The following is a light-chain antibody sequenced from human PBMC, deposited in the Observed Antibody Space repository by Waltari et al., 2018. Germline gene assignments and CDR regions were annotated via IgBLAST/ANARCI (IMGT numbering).Light chain of an antibody. Sequence: EIVLTQSPATLSLSPGERATLSCRASQSVSSYLAWYQQTPGQAPRLTIYNASNRATGIPARFSGSGSGTDFTLTISSLEPEDFAVYYCQQRSNPGITFGQGTRLEIK. CDR3: QQRSNPGIT. J-gene: IGKJ5*01. CDR1: QSVSSY. CDR2: NAS. V-gene: IGKV3-11*01.